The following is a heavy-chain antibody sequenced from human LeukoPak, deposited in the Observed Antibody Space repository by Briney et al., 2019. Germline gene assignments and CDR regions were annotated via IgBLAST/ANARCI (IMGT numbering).Heavy chain of an antibody. CDR3: ARVSGSAAGYYYYYYYMDV. J-gene: IGHJ6*03. D-gene: IGHD6-13*01. V-gene: IGHV1-2*02. Sequence: ASVKVSCKASGYTFTGYYMHWVRQAPGQGREWMGWINPNSGGTNYAQKFQGRVTMTRDTSISTAYMELSRLRSDDTAVYYCARVSGSAAGYYYYYYYMDVWGKGTTVTVSS. CDR2: INPNSGGT. CDR1: GYTFTGYY.